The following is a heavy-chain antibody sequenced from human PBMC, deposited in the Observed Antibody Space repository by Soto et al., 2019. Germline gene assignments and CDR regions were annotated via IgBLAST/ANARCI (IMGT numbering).Heavy chain of an antibody. CDR3: TRDQGGSYDSWFDP. CDR2: ISSGSAFI. J-gene: IGHJ5*02. D-gene: IGHD1-26*01. CDR1: TFSMYS. Sequence: EVQVVESGGGLVKPGGSLRLSCNFTFSMYSMNWVRQAPGKGLEWVASISSGSAFIKYADSVKGRFSISRDNDKNSVSLQMNSLRAEDTAMYYCTRDQGGSYDSWFDPWGRGTLVTVSS. V-gene: IGHV3-21*01.